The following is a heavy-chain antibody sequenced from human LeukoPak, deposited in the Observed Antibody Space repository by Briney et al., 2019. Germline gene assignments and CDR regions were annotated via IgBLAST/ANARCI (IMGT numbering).Heavy chain of an antibody. Sequence: SETLSLTCAVYGGSFSGYYLSWIRQPPGKGLEWIGEINHSGSTNYNPSLKSRVTISVDTSKNQFSLKLSSVTAADTAVYYCARGRRFLDFWSGYTPLTLPPYYYYYMDVWGNGTTVTVSS. CDR3: ARGRRFLDFWSGYTPLTLPPYYYYYMDV. CDR1: GGSFSGYY. D-gene: IGHD3-3*01. V-gene: IGHV4-34*01. CDR2: INHSGST. J-gene: IGHJ6*03.